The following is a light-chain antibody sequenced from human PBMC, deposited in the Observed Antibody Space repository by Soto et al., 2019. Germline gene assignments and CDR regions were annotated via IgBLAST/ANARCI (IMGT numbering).Light chain of an antibody. Sequence: ALTQPASVSGSPGQSITISCTGTSSDVGSYNLVSWYQQHPGKAPKLMIYEVSKRPSGVSNRSSGSKSGNTASLTISGLQAEDEADYYCCSYAGSSTDVFGTGNKVTVL. CDR2: EVS. V-gene: IGLV2-23*02. J-gene: IGLJ1*01. CDR1: SSDVGSYNL. CDR3: CSYAGSSTDV.